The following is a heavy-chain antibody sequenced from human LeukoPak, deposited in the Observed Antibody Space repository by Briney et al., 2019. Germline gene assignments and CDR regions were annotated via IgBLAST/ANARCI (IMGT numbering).Heavy chain of an antibody. Sequence: GGSLRLSCAASGFTFSSYSMNWVRQAPGKGLEWVSYISSSSSTIYYADSVKGRFTISRDNAKNSLYLQMNSLRAEDTAVYYCARRAVAGTADYWGQGTLVTVS. J-gene: IGHJ4*02. CDR2: ISSSSSTI. V-gene: IGHV3-48*01. CDR1: GFTFSSYS. CDR3: ARRAVAGTADY. D-gene: IGHD6-19*01.